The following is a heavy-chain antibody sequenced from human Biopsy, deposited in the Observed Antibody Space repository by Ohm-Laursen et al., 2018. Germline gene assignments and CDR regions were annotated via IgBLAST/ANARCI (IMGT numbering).Heavy chain of an antibody. Sequence: SSVKVSCNAPGGTFINYGVNWVRQAPGQGLEWLGGNIPILGTGNYAQKFQDRVTVAADTSTSTATMELRSLRSDDTAVYYCATKLTGYFHHWGQGTLVIVPS. CDR1: GGTFINYG. CDR3: ATKLTGYFHH. V-gene: IGHV1-69*06. J-gene: IGHJ1*01. D-gene: IGHD3-9*01. CDR2: NIPILGTG.